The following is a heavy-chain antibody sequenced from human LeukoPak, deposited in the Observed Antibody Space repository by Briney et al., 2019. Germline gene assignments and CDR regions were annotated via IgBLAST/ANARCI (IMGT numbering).Heavy chain of an antibody. CDR3: ARRNAMDV. CDR2: INRDGNDR. Sequence: GGSLRLSCAASGFTFSNYWMTWVRQAPGKGLEWVAHINRDGNDRYYVDSVKGRLTIPRDDAKTSLYLQTTSLRAEDTAVYYCARRNAMDVWGQGTPVTV. CDR1: GFTFSNYW. V-gene: IGHV3-7*03. J-gene: IGHJ6*02.